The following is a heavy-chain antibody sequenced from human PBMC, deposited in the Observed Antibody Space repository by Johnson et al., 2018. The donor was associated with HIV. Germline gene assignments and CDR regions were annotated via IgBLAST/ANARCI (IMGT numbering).Heavy chain of an antibody. D-gene: IGHD2-15*01. V-gene: IGHV3-9*03. Sequence: VQLVESGGGLVQPGRSLRLSCAASGFTFDDYAMHWVRQAPGKGLEWVSGISWYSGSLGYAASVKGRFTISSDNAKNSMDLQMHSLRAEDMTVYYWAREGTIHSAFDIWGQGTMVTVS. CDR2: ISWYSGSL. J-gene: IGHJ3*02. CDR1: GFTFDDYA. CDR3: AREGTIHSAFDI.